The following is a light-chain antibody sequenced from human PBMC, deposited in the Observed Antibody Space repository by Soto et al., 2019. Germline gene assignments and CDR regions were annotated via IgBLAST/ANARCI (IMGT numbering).Light chain of an antibody. V-gene: IGLV2-14*01. Sequence: QSVLTQPASVSGSPGQSITISCTGTSSDVGGYNFVSWYQQYPGKAPKLMIYDVSSRPSGVSNRFSGSKSGNTASLTISGLQAEDEADYYCSSYTSSSLHVFGTGTKVTVL. J-gene: IGLJ1*01. CDR3: SSYTSSSLHV. CDR2: DVS. CDR1: SSDVGGYNF.